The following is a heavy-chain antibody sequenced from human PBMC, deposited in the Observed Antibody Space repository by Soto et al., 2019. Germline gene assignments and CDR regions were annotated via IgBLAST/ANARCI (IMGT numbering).Heavy chain of an antibody. Sequence: QVQLQESGPGLVKPSETLSLTCTVSGGSISSYYWSWIRQPPGKGLEWIGYIYYSGSTNYNPSLKSRVTISVDTSKNQFSLKLSSVTAADTAVYYCARGAPRRDIVVVPAAHMHVWGKGTTVTVSS. V-gene: IGHV4-59*01. CDR1: GGSISSYY. J-gene: IGHJ6*03. CDR3: ARGAPRRDIVVVPAAHMHV. CDR2: IYYSGST. D-gene: IGHD2-2*01.